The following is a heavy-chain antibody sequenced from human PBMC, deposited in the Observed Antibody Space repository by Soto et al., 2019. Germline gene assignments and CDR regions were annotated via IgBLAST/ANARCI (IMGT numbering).Heavy chain of an antibody. CDR1: GYTFTSYG. J-gene: IGHJ6*02. V-gene: IGHV1-18*01. CDR3: ARDIPFVQLWPDYYYYGMDV. CDR2: ISAYNGNT. D-gene: IGHD5-18*01. Sequence: QVQLVQSGAEVKKPGASVKVSCKASGYTFTSYGISWVRQAPGQGLEWMGWISAYNGNTNYAQKLQGRVTMTTDTSTSTAYMELRSLRSDDTAVYYCARDIPFVQLWPDYYYYGMDVWGQGTTVTVSS.